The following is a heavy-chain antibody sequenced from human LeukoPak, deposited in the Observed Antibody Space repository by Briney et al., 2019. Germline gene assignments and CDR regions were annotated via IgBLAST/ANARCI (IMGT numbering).Heavy chain of an antibody. V-gene: IGHV3-23*01. CDR1: GFTFSSHG. Sequence: GGSLRLSCAASGFTFSSHGMNWVRQAPGKGLEWGSGSSSIGGRTYYADSVKGRFTLTRDNSRNTLHLQMNSLRVKDTGVYYCAKDDAWGRFYHWGQGTLVTVSS. J-gene: IGHJ1*01. CDR2: SSSIGGRT. CDR3: AKDDAWGRFYH. D-gene: IGHD3-16*01.